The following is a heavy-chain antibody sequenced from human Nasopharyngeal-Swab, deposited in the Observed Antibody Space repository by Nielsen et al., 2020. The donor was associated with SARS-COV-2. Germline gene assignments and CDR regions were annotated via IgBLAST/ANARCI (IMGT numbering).Heavy chain of an antibody. Sequence: WIRQPPGKGLEWVAVIWYDGSNKYYADSVKGRFTISRDNSKNTLYLQMNSLRAEDTAVYYCARVPEDTAMASDYWGQGTLVTVSS. CDR2: IWYDGSNK. V-gene: IGHV3-33*01. CDR3: ARVPEDTAMASDY. J-gene: IGHJ4*02. D-gene: IGHD5-18*01.